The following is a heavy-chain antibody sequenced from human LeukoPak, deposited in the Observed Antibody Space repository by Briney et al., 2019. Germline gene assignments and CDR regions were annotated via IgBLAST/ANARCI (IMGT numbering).Heavy chain of an antibody. D-gene: IGHD3-3*01. J-gene: IGHJ4*02. CDR1: GFTFSSYA. CDR3: AKDIHYDFWSGYYFDY. Sequence: GGSLRLSCAASGFTFSSYALSWVRQAPGKGLEWVSTISGNGDSTYYADSVKGRFTISRDNSKNTLYLQMNSLRAEDTAVYYCAKDIHYDFWSGYYFDYWGQGTLVTVSS. CDR2: ISGNGDST. V-gene: IGHV3-23*01.